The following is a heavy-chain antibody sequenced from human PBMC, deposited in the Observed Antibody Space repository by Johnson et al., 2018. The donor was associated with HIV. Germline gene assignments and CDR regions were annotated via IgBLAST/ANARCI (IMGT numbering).Heavy chain of an antibody. CDR2: IGTAGDT. J-gene: IGHJ3*02. CDR3: ARRADAFDI. CDR1: GFTFSSYA. V-gene: IGHV3-13*01. Sequence: VQLVESGGGVVQPGRSLRLSCAASGFTFSSYAVHWVRQAPGKGLEWVSAIGTAGDTYYPGSVKGRFTISRENAKNSFYLQMNSLRAGDTAVYYCARRADAFDIWGQGTMVTVSS.